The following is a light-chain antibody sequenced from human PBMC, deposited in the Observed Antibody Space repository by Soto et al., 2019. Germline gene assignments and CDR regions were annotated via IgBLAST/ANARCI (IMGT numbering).Light chain of an antibody. CDR1: QNISRY. CDR2: AAS. V-gene: IGKV1-39*01. J-gene: IGKJ3*01. Sequence: DIQMTQSPSSLSASVGDRVTITCRASQNISRYLNWYQQKPGKAPNLLVYAASSLQGGVPPRFSGGGSGTDFTLTISSLQPEDFVTYFCQQTYSTPFTFGPGTTMDIK. CDR3: QQTYSTPFT.